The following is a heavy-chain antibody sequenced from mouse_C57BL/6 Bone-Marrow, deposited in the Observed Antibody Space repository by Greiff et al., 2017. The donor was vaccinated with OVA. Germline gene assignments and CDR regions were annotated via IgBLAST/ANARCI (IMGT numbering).Heavy chain of an antibody. V-gene: IGHV1-50*01. CDR2: IDPSDSYT. CDR1: GYTFTSYW. CDR3: ARRGYYGSFSWFAY. J-gene: IGHJ3*01. Sequence: VKLQQPGAELVKPGASVKLSCKASGYTFTSYWMQWVKQRPGQGLEWIGEIDPSDSYTNYNQKFKGKATLTVDTSSSTAYMQLSSLTSEDSAVYYCARRGYYGSFSWFAYWGQGTLVTVSA. D-gene: IGHD1-1*01.